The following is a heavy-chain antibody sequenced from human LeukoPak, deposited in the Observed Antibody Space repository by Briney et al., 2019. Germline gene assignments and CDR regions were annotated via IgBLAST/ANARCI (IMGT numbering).Heavy chain of an antibody. Sequence: PGGSLRLSCAASGFTFSSYWMSWVRQVPGKGLEWVAKIKQDGSEKYYVDSVKGRFTLSRDNAKNSLYLQMYSLRAEDTAVYYCARGPTRANSSDYWGQGTLVTVSS. V-gene: IGHV3-7*01. CDR3: ARGPTRANSSDY. CDR2: IKQDGSEK. D-gene: IGHD2/OR15-2a*01. CDR1: GFTFSSYW. J-gene: IGHJ4*02.